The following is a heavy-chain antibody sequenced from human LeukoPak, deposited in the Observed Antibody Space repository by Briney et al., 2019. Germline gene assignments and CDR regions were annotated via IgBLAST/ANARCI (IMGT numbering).Heavy chain of an antibody. D-gene: IGHD6-19*01. CDR1: GFTFSSYA. CDR3: ARHSVVSIAVAP. Sequence: GSLRLSCAASGFTFSSYAMSWVRQPPGKGLEWIGSIYYSGSTYYNPSLKSRVTISVDTSKNQFSLKLSSVTAADTAVYYCARHSVVSIAVAPWGQGTLVTVSS. V-gene: IGHV4-39*01. CDR2: IYYSGST. J-gene: IGHJ5*02.